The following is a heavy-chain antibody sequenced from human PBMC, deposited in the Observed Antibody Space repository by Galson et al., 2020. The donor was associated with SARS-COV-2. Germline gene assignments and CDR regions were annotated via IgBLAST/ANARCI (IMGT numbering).Heavy chain of an antibody. J-gene: IGHJ6*03. Sequence: LGESLKISCEVSEFTFHTNGMDWVRQAPGKGLEWVAFISRNGDKVYYADSVKGRLTISMDNPPNTVSLHMNNLRVEDTAVYYCVRGDGLQFLEWSGSYFYYYWDVWGKGTTVTVSS. V-gene: IGHV3-23*01. CDR3: VRGDGLQFLEWSGSYFYYYWDV. CDR1: EFTFHTNG. CDR2: ISRNGDKV. D-gene: IGHD3-3*01.